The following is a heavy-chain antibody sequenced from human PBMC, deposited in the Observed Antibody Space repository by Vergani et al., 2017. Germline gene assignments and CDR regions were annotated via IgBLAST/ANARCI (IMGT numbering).Heavy chain of an antibody. CDR1: GFTSSYYG. CDR3: ATKSCGTPGCQIGYFSE. V-gene: IGHV3-30*03. Sequence: QVHLVESGGGVVQPGRSLRLSCVVPGFTSSYYGMHWVRQAPGKGLEWVAVISYDGTQKYYADSVKGRFTISRDNSKSTLYLQMNSLRTEDTAVYYCATKSCGTPGCQIGYFSEWGQGTLVTVSS. CDR2: ISYDGTQK. J-gene: IGHJ1*01. D-gene: IGHD1-1*01.